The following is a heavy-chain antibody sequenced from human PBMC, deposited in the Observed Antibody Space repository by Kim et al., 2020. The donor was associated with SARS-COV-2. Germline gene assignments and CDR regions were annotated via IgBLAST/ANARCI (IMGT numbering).Heavy chain of an antibody. CDR3: ARDQVRSSWDYYYGMDV. J-gene: IGHJ6*02. D-gene: IGHD6-13*01. CDR2: ISSSSSYI. V-gene: IGHV3-21*01. Sequence: GGSLRLSCAASGFTFSSYSMNWVRQAPGKGLEWVSSISSSSSYIYYADSVKGRFTISRDNAKNSLYLQMNSLRAEDTAVYYCARDQVRSSWDYYYGMDVWGQGTTVTVSS. CDR1: GFTFSSYS.